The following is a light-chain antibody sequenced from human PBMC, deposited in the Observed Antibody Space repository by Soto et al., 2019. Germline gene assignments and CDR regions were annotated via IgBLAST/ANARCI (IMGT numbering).Light chain of an antibody. Sequence: EIVLTQSPGTLSLSPGERATLSCRAGQSVGSTYLAWYQQKPGQAPRLLIYDASSRATGIPDRFSGSGSGTDFTLTISRLEPEDFAVYYCQQRSNWPPITFGQGTRLEIK. J-gene: IGKJ5*01. CDR2: DAS. V-gene: IGKV3D-20*02. CDR1: QSVGSTY. CDR3: QQRSNWPPIT.